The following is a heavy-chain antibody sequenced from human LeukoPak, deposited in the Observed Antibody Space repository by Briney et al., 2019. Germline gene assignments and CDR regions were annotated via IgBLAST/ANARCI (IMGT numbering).Heavy chain of an antibody. V-gene: IGHV4-39*01. D-gene: IGHD3-9*01. CDR1: GGSISSTSFY. CDR2: IYYSGST. CDR3: ARVLRGYDILTGYYMTWFDP. J-gene: IGHJ5*02. Sequence: PSETLSLTCTVSGGSISSTSFYWGWIRQPPGKGLEWIGSIYYSGSTYYNPSLKSRVTISENMSKNQFSLRLRSVTAADTAVYYCARVLRGYDILTGYYMTWFDPWGQGTLVTVSS.